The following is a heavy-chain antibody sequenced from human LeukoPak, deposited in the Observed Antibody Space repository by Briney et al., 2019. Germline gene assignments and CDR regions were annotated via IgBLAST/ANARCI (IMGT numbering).Heavy chain of an antibody. CDR2: ISGSGGST. V-gene: IGHV3-23*01. CDR1: GFTFSSYA. J-gene: IGHJ6*03. D-gene: IGHD1-26*01. Sequence: PGGSLRLSCAASGFTFSSYAMSWVRQAPGKGLEWVSAISGSGGSTYYADSVKGRFTISRDNSKNTLYLQMNSLRAEDTAVYYCAKFRAGNYYYYMDVWGKGTTVTVSS. CDR3: AKFRAGNYYYYMDV.